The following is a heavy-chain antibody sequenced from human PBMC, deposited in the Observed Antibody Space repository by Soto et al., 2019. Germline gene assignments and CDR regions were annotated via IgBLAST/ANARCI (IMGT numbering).Heavy chain of an antibody. CDR3: AKDSGLGIVGDADAFDI. CDR2: ISYDESNK. V-gene: IGHV3-30*18. Sequence: QVQLVESGGGVVQPGRSLRLSCAASGFTFSSYGMHWVRQAPGKGLEWVAVISYDESNKYYADSVKGRFTISRDNSKNTLYLQMNSLRAEDTAVYYCAKDSGLGIVGDADAFDIWGQGTMVTVSS. D-gene: IGHD1-26*01. CDR1: GFTFSSYG. J-gene: IGHJ3*02.